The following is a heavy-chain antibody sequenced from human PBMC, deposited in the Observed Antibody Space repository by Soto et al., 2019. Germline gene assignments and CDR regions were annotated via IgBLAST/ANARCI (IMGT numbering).Heavy chain of an antibody. CDR2: ITGNSGST. J-gene: IGHJ4*02. D-gene: IGHD2-21*02. Sequence: GGSLRLSCAASGFIIRNYAMRWVRLAPGKGLEWVSAITGNSGSTYNADSVKGRFTISSDNSKNTLYLQMNSLRAEDTAVYYCAKVELPPWSVVVTAAHFDYWGQGTLVTVSS. V-gene: IGHV3-23*01. CDR1: GFIIRNYA. CDR3: AKVELPPWSVVVTAAHFDY.